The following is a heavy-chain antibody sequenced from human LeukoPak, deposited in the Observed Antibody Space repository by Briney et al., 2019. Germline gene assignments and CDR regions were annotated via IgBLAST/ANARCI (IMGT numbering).Heavy chain of an antibody. CDR2: IYYSGST. CDR3: ARGSGVPADPFDC. V-gene: IGHV4-59*01. Sequence: SETLSLTCTVSGGSISSYYWSWIRQPPGKGLEWIGYIYYSGSTNYNPSLKSRVTISVDTSKNQFSLKLSSVTAADTAVYYCARGSGVPADPFDCWGQGTLVTVSS. CDR1: GGSISSYY. J-gene: IGHJ4*02. D-gene: IGHD2-2*01.